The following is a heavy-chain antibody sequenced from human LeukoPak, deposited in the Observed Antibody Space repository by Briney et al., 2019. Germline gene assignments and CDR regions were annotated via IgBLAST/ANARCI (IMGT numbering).Heavy chain of an antibody. CDR2: IYYSGST. D-gene: IGHD5-18*01. Sequence: SQTLSLTCTVSGGSISSGGYYWSWIRQHPGKGLEWIGYIYYSGSTYYNTSLKSRVTISVDTSKNQFSLKLSSVTAADTAVYYCAKYSYGDAFDIWGQGTMVTVSS. CDR1: GGSISSGGYY. V-gene: IGHV4-31*03. CDR3: AKYSYGDAFDI. J-gene: IGHJ3*02.